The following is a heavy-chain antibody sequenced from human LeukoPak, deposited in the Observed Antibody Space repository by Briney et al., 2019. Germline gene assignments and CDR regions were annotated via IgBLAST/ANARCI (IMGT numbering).Heavy chain of an antibody. CDR1: GYTLTELS. D-gene: IGHD6-25*01. CDR3: ATVSSGRTADPRYFDL. V-gene: IGHV1-24*01. Sequence: GASVKVSCKVSGYTLTELSMHWVRQAPGKGREWMGGFDPEDGETIYAQKFQGRDTMTEDTSTDTAYMELSSLRSEHTAVYYCATVSSGRTADPRYFDLSGRGTLVTVSS. J-gene: IGHJ2*01. CDR2: FDPEDGET.